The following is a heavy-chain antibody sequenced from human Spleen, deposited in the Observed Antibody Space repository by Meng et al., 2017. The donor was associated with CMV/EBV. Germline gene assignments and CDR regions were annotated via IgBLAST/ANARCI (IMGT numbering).Heavy chain of an antibody. CDR3: AKAPVGYCSGGSCFYFDY. CDR2: ISGSGGST. V-gene: IGHV3-23*01. J-gene: IGHJ4*02. Sequence: FGSYAKSGVRQAPGKGLEWVSAISGSGGSTYYADSVKGRFTISRDNSKNTLYLQMNSLRAEDMAVYYCAKAPVGYCSGGSCFYFDYWGQGALVTVSS. D-gene: IGHD2-15*01. CDR1: FGSYA.